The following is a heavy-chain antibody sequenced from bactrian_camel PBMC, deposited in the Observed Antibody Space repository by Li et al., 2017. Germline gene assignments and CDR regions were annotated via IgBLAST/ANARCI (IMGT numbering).Heavy chain of an antibody. CDR1: GDTSSKFC. D-gene: IGHD4*01. V-gene: IGHV3S1*01. Sequence: HVQLVESGGGSVQPGGSLRLSCEVSGDTSSKFCIGWFRQAPGKEREGVAAIDRRSGATVVSDSVKGRFAISQDYAKNTMYLQMNSLKTEDTAVYRCQPYGRSYVDYNCRAGLGQGTQVTVS. J-gene: IGHJ4*01. CDR2: IDRRSGAT.